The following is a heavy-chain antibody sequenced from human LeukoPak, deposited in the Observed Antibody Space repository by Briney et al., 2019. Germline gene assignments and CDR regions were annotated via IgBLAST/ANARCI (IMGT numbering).Heavy chain of an antibody. J-gene: IGHJ4*02. CDR3: ARVPYSGYHFDY. D-gene: IGHD1-26*01. CDR1: GFTFNSYS. V-gene: IGHV3-21*01. Sequence: GGSLGLSCAASGFTFNSYSMNWVRQAPGKGLEWVSSISSSSSYIKYADSVMGRFTISRDNAKNSLYLQMNSLRAEDTAVYYCARVPYSGYHFDYWGQGTLVTVSS. CDR2: ISSSSSYI.